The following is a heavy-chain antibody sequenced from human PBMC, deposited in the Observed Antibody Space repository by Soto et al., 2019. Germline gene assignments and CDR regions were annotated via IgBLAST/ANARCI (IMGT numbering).Heavy chain of an antibody. D-gene: IGHD3-9*01. CDR3: AGLNLDFLTGKYAFDI. J-gene: IGHJ3*02. CDR2: IYYSGST. CDR1: GGSISSYY. Sequence: SLTCTVSGGSISSYYWSWIRQPPGKGLEWIGYIYYSGSTNYNPSLKSRVTISVDTSKNQFSLKLSSVTAADTAVYYCAGLNLDFLTGKYAFDIWGKGKMVTV. V-gene: IGHV4-59*01.